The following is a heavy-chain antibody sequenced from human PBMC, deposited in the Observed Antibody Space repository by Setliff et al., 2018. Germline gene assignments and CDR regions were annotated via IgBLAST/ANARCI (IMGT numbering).Heavy chain of an antibody. CDR2: INHSGST. CDR3: ARGKVLYDYVWGSYRYEDYYYGMDV. D-gene: IGHD3-16*02. Sequence: SETLSLTCAVYGGSFSGYYWSWIRQPPGKGLEWIGEINHSGSTNYNPSLKSRVTISVDTSKNRFSPKLSSVTAADAAVYYCARGKVLYDYVWGSYRYEDYYYGMDVWGQGTTVTVSS. CDR1: GGSFSGYY. V-gene: IGHV4-34*01. J-gene: IGHJ6*02.